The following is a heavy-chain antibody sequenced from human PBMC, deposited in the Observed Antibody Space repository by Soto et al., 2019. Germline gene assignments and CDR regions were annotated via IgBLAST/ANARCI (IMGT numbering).Heavy chain of an antibody. CDR1: GFSVSSNGAR. CDR3: VHGTIVSYGHVYVDY. Sequence: SGPTLVNPTQTLTLTCSLSGFSVSSNGARVGWIRQPPGKALEWLALIYWDDDKKYNPSLKSRLTITKDTSENQVVLTVTDVDTAETAKYYCVHGTIVSYGHVYVDYWGQGPLVTVS. D-gene: IGHD5-18*01. J-gene: IGHJ4*02. CDR2: IYWDDDK. V-gene: IGHV2-5*02.